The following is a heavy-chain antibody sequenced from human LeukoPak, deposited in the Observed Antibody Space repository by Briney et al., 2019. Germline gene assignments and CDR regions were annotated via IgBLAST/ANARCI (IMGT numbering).Heavy chain of an antibody. V-gene: IGHV3-30*02. Sequence: PGGSLRLSCAASGFTFSSYGMHWVRQAPGKGLEWVAVIWYDGSNKYYADSVKGRFTISRDNSKNTLYLQMNGLRAEDTAVYYCAKEGSGGWYEYYFDYWGQGTLVTVSS. CDR3: AKEGSGGWYEYYFDY. J-gene: IGHJ4*02. CDR2: IWYDGSNK. D-gene: IGHD6-19*01. CDR1: GFTFSSYG.